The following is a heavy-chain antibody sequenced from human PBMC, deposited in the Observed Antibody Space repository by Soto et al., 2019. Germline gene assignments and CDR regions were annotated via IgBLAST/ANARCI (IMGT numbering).Heavy chain of an antibody. CDR2: ISWDGGST. Sequence: GGSLRLSCAASGFTFDDYAMHWVRQAPGKGLEWVSLISWDGGSTYYADSVKGRFTISRDNSKNSLYLQMNSLRAEDTALYYCAKGGYYDSSGYLNDYWGQGTLVTVSS. V-gene: IGHV3-43D*03. CDR3: AKGGYYDSSGYLNDY. CDR1: GFTFDDYA. J-gene: IGHJ4*02. D-gene: IGHD3-22*01.